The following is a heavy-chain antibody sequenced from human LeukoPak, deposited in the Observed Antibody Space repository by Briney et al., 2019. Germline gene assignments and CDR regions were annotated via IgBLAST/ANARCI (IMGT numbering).Heavy chain of an antibody. CDR2: ISSSSSYI. CDR1: GFTFSSYS. J-gene: IGHJ4*02. V-gene: IGHV3-21*01. CDR3: ARVDYSNYGGGFDY. Sequence: GGSLRLSCAASGFTFSSYSMNWVRQAPGKGLEWVSSISSSSSYIYYADSVKGRFTISRDNSKNTLYLQMNSLRAEDTAVYYCARVDYSNYGGGFDYWGQGTLVTVSS. D-gene: IGHD4-11*01.